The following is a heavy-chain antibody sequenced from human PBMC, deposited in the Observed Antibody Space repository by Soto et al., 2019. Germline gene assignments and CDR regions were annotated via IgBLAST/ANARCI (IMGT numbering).Heavy chain of an antibody. CDR2: INPNSGRT. CDR1: GYTLTRYC. CDR3: AGDIVVAPTARGWFDP. V-gene: IGHV1-46*01. J-gene: IGHJ5*02. Sequence: QVQLVQSGAEVKKPGASVKVSCKASGYTLTRYCIHWVRQAPGQGLEWMGIINPNSGRTSYAQKFQDRVTMTRDTSTSTVYMGPSSLRSEDTGVYYCAGDIVVAPTARGWFDPWGQGTLVTVSS. D-gene: IGHD2-2*01.